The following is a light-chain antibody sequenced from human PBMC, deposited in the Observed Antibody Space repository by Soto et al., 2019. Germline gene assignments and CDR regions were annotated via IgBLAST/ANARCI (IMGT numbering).Light chain of an antibody. Sequence: EIVRTQSPATLSVSPGERATLSCRASQRCSTNLAWYQQKPGQHPRLLIYGASTRATDIPARFSGSGSGTEFSLTISSLQSADVAEYYCQQYTSWPPMAFGQGTKVDLK. V-gene: IGKV3-15*01. CDR3: QQYTSWPPMA. J-gene: IGKJ1*01. CDR1: QRCSTN. CDR2: GAS.